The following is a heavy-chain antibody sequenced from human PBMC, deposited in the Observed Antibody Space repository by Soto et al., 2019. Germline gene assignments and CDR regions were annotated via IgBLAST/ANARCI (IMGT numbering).Heavy chain of an antibody. D-gene: IGHD2-2*01. CDR2: TSADNGDT. V-gene: IGHV1-18*04. CDR1: GYTFTRYG. J-gene: IGHJ4*02. CDR3: ARDERGTCTGSNCYYFDY. Sequence: QVQLVQSGAEVKEPGASVKVSCKASGYTFTRYGFSWVRQAPGQGLEWMAWTSADNGDTNYAPKLQDRVTLTTDTSTGAAYMELRSLRSDDTAVYYCARDERGTCTGSNCYYFDYWGQGTLVTVSS.